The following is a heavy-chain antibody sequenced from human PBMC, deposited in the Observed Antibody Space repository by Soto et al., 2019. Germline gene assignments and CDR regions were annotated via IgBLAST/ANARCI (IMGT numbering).Heavy chain of an antibody. D-gene: IGHD6-19*01. J-gene: IGHJ5*02. Sequence: PSETLSLTCAVYGGSFSGYYWSWIRQPPGKGLEWIGEINHSGSTNYNPSLKSRVTISVDTSKNQFSLKLSSVTAADTAVYYCARGKMPEYSSASGRSWFDPWGQGTLVTVDS. CDR2: INHSGST. V-gene: IGHV4-34*01. CDR3: ARGKMPEYSSASGRSWFDP. CDR1: GGSFSGYY.